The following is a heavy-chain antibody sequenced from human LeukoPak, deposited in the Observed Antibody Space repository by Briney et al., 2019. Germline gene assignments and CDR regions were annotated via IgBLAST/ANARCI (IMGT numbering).Heavy chain of an antibody. V-gene: IGHV4-38-2*01. CDR1: GYSISRGYY. CDR3: ARAGWIITSGIDY. CDR2: IYHTGST. Sequence: SETLSLTCGVSGYSISRGYYWAWIRQPPGKGLEWIGTIYHTGSTYYTPSLGSRVTISVDTSKNVFSLNLNSVTAADTAVYYCARAGWIITSGIDYWGQGALVTASS. J-gene: IGHJ4*02. D-gene: IGHD3-10*01.